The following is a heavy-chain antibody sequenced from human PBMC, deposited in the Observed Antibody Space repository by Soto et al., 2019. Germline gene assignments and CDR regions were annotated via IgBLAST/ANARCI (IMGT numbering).Heavy chain of an antibody. CDR1: GYTFTSYG. V-gene: IGHV1-18*01. CDR2: ISAYNGNT. J-gene: IGHJ6*03. D-gene: IGHD2-2*01. CDR3: ARAGGVVVPAASSYYYMDV. Sequence: QVQLVQSGAEVKKPGASVKVSCKASGYTFTSYGISWVRQAPGQGLEWMGWISAYNGNTNYAQKLQGRVTMTTDTSKSTAYMELRSLRSDDTAVYYCARAGGVVVPAASSYYYMDVWGKGTTVTVSS.